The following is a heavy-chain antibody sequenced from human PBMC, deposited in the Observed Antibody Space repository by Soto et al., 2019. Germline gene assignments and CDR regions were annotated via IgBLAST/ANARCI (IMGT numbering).Heavy chain of an antibody. CDR1: GFTFSSYG. Sequence: GGSLRLSCAASGFTFSSYGMHWVRQAPGKELEWVAVISYDGSNKYYADAVKGRFTISRDNSKNTLYLQMNSLRAEDTAVYYCAKGLRYFDWGGDYGMDVWGQGTTVTVSS. CDR3: AKGLRYFDWGGDYGMDV. V-gene: IGHV3-30*18. CDR2: ISYDGSNK. D-gene: IGHD3-9*01. J-gene: IGHJ6*02.